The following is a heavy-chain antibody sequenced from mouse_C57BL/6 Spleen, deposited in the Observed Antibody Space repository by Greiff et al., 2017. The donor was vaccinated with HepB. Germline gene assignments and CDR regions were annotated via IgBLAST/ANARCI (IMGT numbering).Heavy chain of an antibody. J-gene: IGHJ4*01. V-gene: IGHV1-50*01. Sequence: QVQLQQPGAELVKPGASVKLSCKASGYTFTSYWMQWVKQRPGQGLEWIGEIDPSDSYTNYNQKFKGKATLTVDTSSSTAYMQLSSLTSEDSAVYYCARRNSKWAMDYWGQGTSVTVSS. CDR1: GYTFTSYW. CDR2: IDPSDSYT. CDR3: ARRNSKWAMDY. D-gene: IGHD2-5*01.